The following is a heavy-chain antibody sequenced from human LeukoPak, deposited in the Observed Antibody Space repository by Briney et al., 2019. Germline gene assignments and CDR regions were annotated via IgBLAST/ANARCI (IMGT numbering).Heavy chain of an antibody. V-gene: IGHV1-69*01. CDR1: GGSFSNRA. CDR2: IIPIFETT. D-gene: IGHD2-15*01. Sequence: SVKVSCKASGGSFSNRAISWVRQAPGQGLEWMGGIIPIFETTNYAQKFQGRVTITADESTNTAYMELSSLRSEDSAVYYCAGIGYCGGGSCTDFDYWGQGTLVTVSS. CDR3: AGIGYCGGGSCTDFDY. J-gene: IGHJ4*02.